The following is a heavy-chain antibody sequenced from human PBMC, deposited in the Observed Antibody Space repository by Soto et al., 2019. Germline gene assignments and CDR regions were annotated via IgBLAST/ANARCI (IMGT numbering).Heavy chain of an antibody. CDR3: ASAHEGNGDLDAFDS. D-gene: IGHD4-17*01. CDR1: GGSISSGDYY. V-gene: IGHV4-30-4*01. J-gene: IGHJ3*02. Sequence: QVQLQESGPGLVKPSQTLSLTCTVSGGSISSGDYYWSWIRQPPGKGLEWIGYIYYSGSTYYNPSLKRGVTISVHTSKTHFSLSLSSVTAADTAVYYCASAHEGNGDLDAFDSWWQRTMVSVSS. CDR2: IYYSGST.